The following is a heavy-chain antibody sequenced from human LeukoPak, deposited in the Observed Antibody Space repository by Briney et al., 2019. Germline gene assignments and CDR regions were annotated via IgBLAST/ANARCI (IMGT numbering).Heavy chain of an antibody. CDR2: ISHSGST. V-gene: IGHV4-34*01. D-gene: IGHD3-22*01. J-gene: IGHJ4*02. Sequence: SETLSLTCAVCGGSFSGHYWRWIRQPPGKGLEWIGEISHSGSTNYNPSLKSRVTISVDMSTNQFSLRLTSVTAADTAVYYCATRTYYYDNPALSHDYWGQGTLVTVSS. CDR1: GGSFSGHY. CDR3: ATRTYYYDNPALSHDY.